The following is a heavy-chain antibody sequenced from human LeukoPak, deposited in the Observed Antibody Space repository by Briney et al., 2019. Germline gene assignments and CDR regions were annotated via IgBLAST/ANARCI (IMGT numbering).Heavy chain of an antibody. CDR1: GYTLIELS. V-gene: IGHV1-24*01. Sequence: ASVKVSCKVSGYTLIELSMHWVRQAPGKGLEWMGGFDPEDGETIYAQKFQGRVTMTEDTSTDTAYMELSSLRSEDTAVYYCATGRWELHYFDYWGQGTLVTVSS. J-gene: IGHJ4*02. D-gene: IGHD1-26*01. CDR3: ATGRWELHYFDY. CDR2: FDPEDGET.